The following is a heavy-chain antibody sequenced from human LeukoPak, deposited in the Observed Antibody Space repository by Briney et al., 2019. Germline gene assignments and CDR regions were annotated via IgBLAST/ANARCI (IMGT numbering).Heavy chain of an antibody. J-gene: IGHJ6*02. CDR3: ARDLRYCSSTSCYILVYYGMDV. Sequence: GGSLRLSCAASGFTVSSNYMSWVRQAPGKGLEWVSVIYSGGSTYYADSVKGRFTISRDNSKNTLYLQMNSLRAEDTAVYYCARDLRYCSSTSCYILVYYGMDVWGQGTTVTVSS. CDR2: IYSGGST. CDR1: GFTVSSNY. V-gene: IGHV3-66*01. D-gene: IGHD2-2*02.